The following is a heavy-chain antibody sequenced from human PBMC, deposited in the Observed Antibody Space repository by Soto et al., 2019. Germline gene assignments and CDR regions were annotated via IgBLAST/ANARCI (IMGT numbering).Heavy chain of an antibody. CDR2: IYHSGNT. CDR3: VRCCYYDSSGYYYPNWFDP. J-gene: IGHJ5*02. Sequence: SETLSLTCAVSGGSISSGGYSWSWVRQPPGKGLEWIGYIYHSGNTYYNPSLKSRVTISVGRSKNQFSLKLSSVTAADTAVYYCVRCCYYDSSGYYYPNWFDPWGQGTLVTVSS. V-gene: IGHV4-30-2*01. D-gene: IGHD3-22*01. CDR1: GGSISSGGYS.